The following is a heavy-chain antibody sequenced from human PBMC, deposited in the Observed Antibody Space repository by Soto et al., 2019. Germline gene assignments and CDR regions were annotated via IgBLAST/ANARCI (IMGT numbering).Heavy chain of an antibody. CDR1: GFSFEIYW. Sequence: GGSLRLSCAASGFSFEIYWMGWVRQAPGKGLEWVANISPDGSEEYYLDSVKGRFTISRDNAKNSVYLQMNSLVGDHTAVYFCAREDWFYDYWGQGTPVTVSS. J-gene: IGHJ4*02. CDR2: ISPDGSEE. D-gene: IGHD3-3*01. V-gene: IGHV3-7*01. CDR3: AREDWFYDY.